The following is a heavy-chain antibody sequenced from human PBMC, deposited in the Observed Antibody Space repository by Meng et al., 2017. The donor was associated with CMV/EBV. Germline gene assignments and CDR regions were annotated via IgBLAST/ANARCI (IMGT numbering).Heavy chain of an antibody. V-gene: IGHV3-21*01. D-gene: IGHD2-21*01. CDR1: GFMFDDYA. Sequence: GGSLRLSCTTSGFMFDDYAMYWVRQAPGKGLEWVSSISSSSSYIYYADSVKGRFTISRDNAKNSLYLQMNSLRAEDTAVYYCARDGAGRLPLFADYWGQGTLVTVSS. CDR3: ARDGAGRLPLFADY. J-gene: IGHJ4*02. CDR2: ISSSSSYI.